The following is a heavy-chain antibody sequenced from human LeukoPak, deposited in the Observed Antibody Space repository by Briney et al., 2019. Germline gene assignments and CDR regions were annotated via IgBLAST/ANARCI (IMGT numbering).Heavy chain of an antibody. J-gene: IGHJ4*02. Sequence: SQTLSLTCTVSGGSISSGGYYWSWIRQPPGKGLEWIGYIYHSGSTYYNPSLKSRVTISVDRSKNQFSLKLNSVTPEDTAVYYCARINSRPTAYYFDYWGQGTLVTVSS. CDR3: ARINSRPTAYYFDY. CDR2: IYHSGST. CDR1: GGSISSGGYY. D-gene: IGHD6-13*01. V-gene: IGHV4-30-2*01.